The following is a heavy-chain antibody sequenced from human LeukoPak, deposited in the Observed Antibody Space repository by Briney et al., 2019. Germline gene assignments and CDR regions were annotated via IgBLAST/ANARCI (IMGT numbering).Heavy chain of an antibody. D-gene: IGHD1-26*01. V-gene: IGHV4-61*01. Sequence: SETLSLTCTVSGGSVSSNRYSWNWIRQPPGKGLQWIGYFYYSGSTNYNPSLESRVTISVDTSNNQFSLKLSSVTAADTALYYCARVMASNGSIDFWGQGTMVTVSS. J-gene: IGHJ3*01. CDR2: FYYSGST. CDR1: GGSVSSNRYS. CDR3: ARVMASNGSIDF.